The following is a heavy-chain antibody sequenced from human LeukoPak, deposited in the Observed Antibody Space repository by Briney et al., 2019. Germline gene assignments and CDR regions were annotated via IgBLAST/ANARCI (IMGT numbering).Heavy chain of an antibody. CDR3: AREEKYYFDY. CDR2: ISSSGSTI. Sequence: GESLKISCAASGFTFSDYYMSWIRQAPGKGLEWVSYISSSGSTIYYADSVEGRFTISRDNAKNSLYLQMNSLRAEDTAVYYCAREEKYYFDYWGQGTLVTVSS. V-gene: IGHV3-11*04. CDR1: GFTFSDYY. J-gene: IGHJ4*02.